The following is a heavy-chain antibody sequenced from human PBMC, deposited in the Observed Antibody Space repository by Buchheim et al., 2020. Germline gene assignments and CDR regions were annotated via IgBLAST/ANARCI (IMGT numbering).Heavy chain of an antibody. Sequence: QVQLVESGGGVVQPGRSLRLSCAASGFTFSSYGMHWVRQAPGKGLEWVAVISYDGSNKYYADSVKGRFTISRDNSKNTLYLQMNSLRAEDTAVYYCAKEPVYSGSYLAFDYWGQGTL. D-gene: IGHD1-26*01. CDR2: ISYDGSNK. J-gene: IGHJ4*02. CDR1: GFTFSSYG. CDR3: AKEPVYSGSYLAFDY. V-gene: IGHV3-30*18.